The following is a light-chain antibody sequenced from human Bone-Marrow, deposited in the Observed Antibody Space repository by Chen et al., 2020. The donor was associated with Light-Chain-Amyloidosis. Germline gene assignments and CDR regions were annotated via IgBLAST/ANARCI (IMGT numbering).Light chain of an antibody. V-gene: IGLV3-21*02. CDR3: QVWDRSSDSPV. J-gene: IGLJ3*02. CDR2: DDS. CDR1: NIGSTS. Sequence: SYVLTQPSSVSVAPGQTATIACGGNNIGSTSVHWYQKTPGQAPLLVVYDDSDRPPGIPERLSGSNSGNTATLTIRGVEAGDEADYYCQVWDRSSDSPVFGGGTKLTVI.